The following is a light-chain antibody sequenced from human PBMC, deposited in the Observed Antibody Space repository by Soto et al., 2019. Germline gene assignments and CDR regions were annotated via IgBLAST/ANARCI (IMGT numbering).Light chain of an antibody. CDR1: SSDVGSYSL. Sequence: QSALTQPASVSGSPGQSITISCSGTSSDVGSYSLVSWYQQLPGKAPKLIIYEGNKRPSGVSNRFSGSKSGNTASLTISGLETEDEADYYCCSYAGSSTWGFGGGTKLTVL. CDR3: CSYAGSSTWG. V-gene: IGLV2-23*01. J-gene: IGLJ3*02. CDR2: EGN.